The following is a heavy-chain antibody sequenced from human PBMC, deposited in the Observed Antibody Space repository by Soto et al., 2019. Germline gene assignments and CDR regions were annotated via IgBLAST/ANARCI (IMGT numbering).Heavy chain of an antibody. V-gene: IGHV3-48*02. CDR1: GFIFTSYS. CDR3: ARDLSYAFDY. J-gene: IGHJ4*02. Sequence: QLVESGGGLVQPGGSVRLSCAASGFIFTSYSMNWVRQAPGKGLEWLSYIRIDSNHIGYADSVRGRFTISSDIAKNSLYLQMNSLRDDDTAVYYCARDLSYAFDYWGQGTLVTVSS. D-gene: IGHD1-26*01. CDR2: IRIDSNHI.